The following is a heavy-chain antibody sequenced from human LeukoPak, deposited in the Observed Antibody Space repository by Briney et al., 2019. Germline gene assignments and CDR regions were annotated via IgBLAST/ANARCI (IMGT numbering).Heavy chain of an antibody. D-gene: IGHD3-3*01. V-gene: IGHV3-23*01. Sequence: GGSPRLSCAASGFTFSSYAMSWVRQAPGKGLEWVSAISGSGGSTYYADSVKGRFTISRDNSKNTLYLQMNSLRAEDTAVYYCAKGLDYDFWSGYAHYGMDVWGQGTTVTVSS. CDR1: GFTFSSYA. CDR3: AKGLDYDFWSGYAHYGMDV. J-gene: IGHJ6*02. CDR2: ISGSGGST.